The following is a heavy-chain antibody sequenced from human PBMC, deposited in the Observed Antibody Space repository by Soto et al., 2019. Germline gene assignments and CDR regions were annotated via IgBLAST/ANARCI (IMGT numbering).Heavy chain of an antibody. V-gene: IGHV4-30-4*01. J-gene: IGHJ4*02. CDR2: IYYSGST. Sequence: QVQLQESGPGLVKPSQTLSLTCTVSGGSLSSGDYYWSWIRQPPGKGLEWIGYIYYSGSTYYNPSLRSRVTLSVDTSKNQFSLKLSSVTAADTAVYYCAGGIVLMVYAQIAYWGQGTLVTVSS. D-gene: IGHD2-8*01. CDR3: AGGIVLMVYAQIAY. CDR1: GGSLSSGDYY.